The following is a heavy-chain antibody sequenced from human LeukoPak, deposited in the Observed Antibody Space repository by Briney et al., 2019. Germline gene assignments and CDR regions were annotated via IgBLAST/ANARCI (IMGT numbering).Heavy chain of an antibody. CDR3: ARVGSGWGEIDY. CDR1: GGSIISSSYY. J-gene: IGHJ4*02. Sequence: PSETLSLTCTVSGGSIISSSYYWGWVRQPPGKGLEWIGSIGPLYYSETTYYNPSLKSRLTISVDRSKNQFFLKLNSVTAADTAVYYCARVGSGWGEIDYWGQGTQVTVSS. CDR2: IGPLYYSETT. D-gene: IGHD6-19*01. V-gene: IGHV4-39*07.